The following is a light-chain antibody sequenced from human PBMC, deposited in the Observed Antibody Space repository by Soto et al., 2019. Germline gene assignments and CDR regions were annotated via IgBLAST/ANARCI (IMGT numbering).Light chain of an antibody. J-gene: IGLJ2*01. Sequence: SYELTQPPSVSVSPGQTASITCSGDKWGDKYACWYQQKPDKSPVLVIYQDSKRPSGIPERFSGSNSGNTATLTISGTQAMDAADYCCQVWDSSTVVFGGGTKLTVL. CDR1: KWGDKY. CDR2: QDS. CDR3: QVWDSSTVV. V-gene: IGLV3-1*01.